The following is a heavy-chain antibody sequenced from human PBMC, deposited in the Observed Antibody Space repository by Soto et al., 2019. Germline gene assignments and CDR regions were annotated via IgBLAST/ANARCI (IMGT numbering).Heavy chain of an antibody. CDR1: GFTFSSYA. Sequence: EVQLLESGGGLVQPGGSLRLSCAASGFTFSSYAMSWVRQAPGKGLEWVSAISGSGGSTYYADSVKGRFTISRDNSKNTLYLQMNRLRAEDTAVYYCAKDLGDDYVWGSYRFEDYWGQGTLVTVSS. CDR3: AKDLGDDYVWGSYRFEDY. V-gene: IGHV3-23*01. D-gene: IGHD3-16*02. J-gene: IGHJ4*02. CDR2: ISGSGGST.